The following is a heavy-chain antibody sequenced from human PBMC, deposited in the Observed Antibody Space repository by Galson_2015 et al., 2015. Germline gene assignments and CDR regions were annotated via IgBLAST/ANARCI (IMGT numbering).Heavy chain of an antibody. CDR1: GFSLSTSGVG. CDR3: AHSDLGYCSGGSCSSQGILDY. V-gene: IGHV2-5*02. D-gene: IGHD2-15*01. J-gene: IGHJ4*02. CDR2: IYWDDDK. Sequence: PALVKPTQTLTLTCTFSGFSLSTSGVGVGWIRQPPGKALGWLALIYWDDDKRYSPSLKSRLTITKDTSKNQVILTMTNMDPVDTATYYCAHSDLGYCSGGSCSSQGILDYWGQGTLVTVSS.